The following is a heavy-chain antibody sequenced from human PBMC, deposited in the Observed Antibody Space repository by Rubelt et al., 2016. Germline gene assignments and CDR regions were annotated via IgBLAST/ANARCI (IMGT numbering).Heavy chain of an antibody. CDR3: ASPSGRWYYYGMDV. CDR2: IYYSGST. V-gene: IGHV4-39*01. CDR1: GGSISSSSYY. D-gene: IGHD4-23*01. Sequence: QVQLQQWGAGLVKPSETLSLTCTVSGGSISSSSYYWGWIRQPPGKGLEWIGSIYYSGSTYYNPSLKSRVTISVDTSKNQLSLKLSSVTAADTAVYYCASPSGRWYYYGMDVWGQGTTVTVSS. J-gene: IGHJ6*02.